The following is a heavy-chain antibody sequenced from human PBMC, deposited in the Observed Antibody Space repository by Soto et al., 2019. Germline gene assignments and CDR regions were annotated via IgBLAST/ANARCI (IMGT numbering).Heavy chain of an antibody. D-gene: IGHD6-13*01. J-gene: IGHJ4*02. CDR1: GFTFSSYA. CDR3: AKVDSNSWYIFDY. V-gene: IGHV3-23*01. Sequence: GGSLRLSCAASGFTFSSYAMSWVRQAPGKGLEWVSGISGSGVSTYYADSVKGRFTISRDNSKNTLYLQMYSLRGEDTAVYYCAKVDSNSWYIFDYWGQGTLVTVSS. CDR2: ISGSGVST.